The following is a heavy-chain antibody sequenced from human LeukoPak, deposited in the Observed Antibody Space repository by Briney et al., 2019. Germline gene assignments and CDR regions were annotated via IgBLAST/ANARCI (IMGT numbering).Heavy chain of an antibody. CDR2: ISPSGAST. CDR1: GYTFTNYY. D-gene: IGHD1-1*01. V-gene: IGHV1-46*01. J-gene: IGHJ3*02. Sequence: ASVKVSCKASGYTFTNYYMHWVRQAPGQGLEWMGLISPSGASTSYAQKFQGRVTMTRDVSTSTVYMELSSLRSEDTAVYYCARHTTGYNSPRDSFDIWGQGTMVTVSS. CDR3: ARHTTGYNSPRDSFDI.